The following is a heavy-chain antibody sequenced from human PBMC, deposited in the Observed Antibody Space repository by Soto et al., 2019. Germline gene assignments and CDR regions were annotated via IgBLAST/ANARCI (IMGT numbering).Heavy chain of an antibody. J-gene: IGHJ4*02. Sequence: GASVKVSCKASGYTFTSFDINWVRQATGQGLEWVGWMNPNSGHTGYAQKFQGRVTMTRDTSISTAYMELSSLRYEDTAVYYCTRGRNSGDGYNGGGYWGQGTLVTVSS. V-gene: IGHV1-8*01. CDR1: GYTFTSFD. CDR2: MNPNSGHT. D-gene: IGHD1-1*01. CDR3: TRGRNSGDGYNGGGY.